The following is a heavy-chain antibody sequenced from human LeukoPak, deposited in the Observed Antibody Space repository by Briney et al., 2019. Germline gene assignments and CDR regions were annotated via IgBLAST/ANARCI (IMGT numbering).Heavy chain of an antibody. Sequence: SETLSLTCTVYGGSISSSSHFWGWIRQPPGKGLEWIGSIYYSGSTYYNPSLGSRVTISVDTSKNQFSLKVASVTAADTAVYYCARRGGPSGTYYFDSWGQGTLVTVSS. CDR1: GGSISSSSHF. CDR3: ARRGGPSGTYYFDS. J-gene: IGHJ4*02. D-gene: IGHD1-26*01. V-gene: IGHV4-39*01. CDR2: IYYSGST.